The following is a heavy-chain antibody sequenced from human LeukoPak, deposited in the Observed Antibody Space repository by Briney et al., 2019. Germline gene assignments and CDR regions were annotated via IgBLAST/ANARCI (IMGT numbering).Heavy chain of an antibody. CDR2: IYPGDSDT. CDR1: GYSFTSYW. J-gene: IGHJ1*01. CDR3: ATPGGGIAAAGTYEYFQH. Sequence: GESLKISCKGSGYSFTSYWIGWVRQMPGKGLEWMGIIYPGDSDTRYSPSFQGQVTTSADKSISTAYLQWSSLKASDTAMYYCATPGGGIAAAGTYEYFQHWGQGTLVTVSS. V-gene: IGHV5-51*01. D-gene: IGHD6-13*01.